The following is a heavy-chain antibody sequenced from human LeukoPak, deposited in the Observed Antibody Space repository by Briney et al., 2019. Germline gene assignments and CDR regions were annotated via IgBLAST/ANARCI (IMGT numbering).Heavy chain of an antibody. CDR1: GFTFSSYS. CDR3: ARDPRIYCNNGICRDDYFDN. V-gene: IGHV3-21*01. Sequence: PGGSLRLSCAASGFTFSSYSMNWVRQAPGKGLEWVSSISSTSIYKYYADSVKGRFTISRDNAKDSLFLQMNSLRAEDTAIYYCARDPRIYCNNGICRDDYFDNWGQGTLVTVSS. D-gene: IGHD2-8*01. CDR2: ISSTSIYK. J-gene: IGHJ4*02.